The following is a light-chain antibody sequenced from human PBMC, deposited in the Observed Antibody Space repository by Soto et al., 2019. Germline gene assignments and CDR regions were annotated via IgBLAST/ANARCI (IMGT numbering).Light chain of an antibody. CDR2: KAS. CDR3: QQLFDSPIT. J-gene: IGKJ5*01. Sequence: IQRTQSPSPLSASVGDRVTITGRGSQSIGEWVAWYKQKPGKAPKLLIYKASTLESGVPSRFSATVSGTEFSLTSTSLQPEDFATYYCQQLFDSPITFGQGTRLEIK. CDR1: QSIGEW. V-gene: IGKV1-5*03.